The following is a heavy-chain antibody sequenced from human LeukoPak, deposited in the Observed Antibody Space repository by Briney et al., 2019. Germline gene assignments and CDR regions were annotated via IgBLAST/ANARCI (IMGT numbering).Heavy chain of an antibody. V-gene: IGHV4-59*08. CDR1: GGSISSYY. D-gene: IGHD4-17*01. J-gene: IGHJ5*02. Sequence: SETLSLTCTVSGGSISSYYWSWIRQPPGKGLEWIGYIYYSGSTNYNPTLKSRVTISVDTSKNQFSLKLSSVTAADTAVYYCARLNNYGDYGSWGQGTLVTVSS. CDR3: ARLNNYGDYGS. CDR2: IYYSGST.